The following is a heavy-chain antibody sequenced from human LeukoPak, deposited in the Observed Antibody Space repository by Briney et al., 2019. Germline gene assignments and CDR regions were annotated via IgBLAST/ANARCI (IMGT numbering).Heavy chain of an antibody. CDR1: GGSISSGDYY. V-gene: IGHV4-30-4*01. CDR3: ARGPGIQLWLSDWCFDY. Sequence: SQTLSLTCTVSGGSISSGDYYWSWIRQPPGKGLEWIGYIYYSGSTYYNPSLKSRVTISVDTSKNQFSLKLSSVTAADTAVYYCARGPGIQLWLSDWCFDYWGQGTLVTVSS. J-gene: IGHJ4*02. CDR2: IYYSGST. D-gene: IGHD5-18*01.